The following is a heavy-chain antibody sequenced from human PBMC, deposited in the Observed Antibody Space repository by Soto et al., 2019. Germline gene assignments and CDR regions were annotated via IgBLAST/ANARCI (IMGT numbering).Heavy chain of an antibody. J-gene: IGHJ4*02. Sequence: SLLLSHTCTVSGGSSSSYYGSCIRQPPGKGLEWIGYIYYSGSTNYNPSLKSRVTISVDTSKNQFSLKLSSVTAADTAVYYCARAPKSSSTSCFDYWGQGTLVTVSS. D-gene: IGHD2-2*01. CDR2: IYYSGST. CDR1: GGSSSSYY. CDR3: ARAPKSSSTSCFDY. V-gene: IGHV4-59*01.